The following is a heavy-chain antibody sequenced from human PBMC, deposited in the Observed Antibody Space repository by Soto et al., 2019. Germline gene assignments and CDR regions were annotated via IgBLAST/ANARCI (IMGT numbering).Heavy chain of an antibody. D-gene: IGHD2-2*01. CDR1: GGSISSYY. V-gene: IGHV4-59*01. CDR3: ARRLAAKPFYYFDY. J-gene: IGHJ4*02. Sequence: SETLSLTCTVSGGSISSYYWTWIRQPPGKGLEWIGYVYYTGSTNFNPSLKSRVTMSVDTSKNQFSLNLRSVTTADTAVYYCARRLAAKPFYYFDYWGQGTLVTVSS. CDR2: VYYTGST.